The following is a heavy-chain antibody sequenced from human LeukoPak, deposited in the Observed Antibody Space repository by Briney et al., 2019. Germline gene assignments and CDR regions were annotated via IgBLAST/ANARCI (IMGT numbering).Heavy chain of an antibody. J-gene: IGHJ4*02. CDR2: INHSGST. Sequence: SETLSLTCTVSGGSISSYYWSWIRQPPGKGLEWIGEINHSGSTNYNPPLKSRVTISVDTSKNQFSLKLSSVTAADTAVYYCARYRNGYYDSSGGYYFDYWGQGTLVTVSS. CDR1: GGSISSYY. D-gene: IGHD3-22*01. V-gene: IGHV4-34*01. CDR3: ARYRNGYYDSSGGYYFDY.